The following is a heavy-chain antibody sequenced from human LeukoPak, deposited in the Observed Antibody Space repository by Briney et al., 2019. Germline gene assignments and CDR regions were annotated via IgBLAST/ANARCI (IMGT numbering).Heavy chain of an antibody. D-gene: IGHD3-10*01. CDR3: ARDSGDAFDI. J-gene: IGHJ3*02. Sequence: GGSLRLSCAASGFTFSSYSMTWVRQAPGKGLEWVSSISSSSSYIYYADSVKGRLTISRDNAKNSLYLQMNSLRAEDTAVYYCARDSGDAFDIWGQGTMVTVSS. V-gene: IGHV3-21*01. CDR1: GFTFSSYS. CDR2: ISSSSSYI.